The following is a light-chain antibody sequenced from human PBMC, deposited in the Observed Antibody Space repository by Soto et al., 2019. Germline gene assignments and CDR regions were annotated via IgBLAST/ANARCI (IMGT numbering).Light chain of an antibody. CDR2: RAS. V-gene: IGKV3-15*01. Sequence: EIVMTQSPVTLSVSPGGSATLSCRASQHVSSNFAWYRQKPGQAPTLLIYRASTRATGIPARFSGSGSGTESTLTISSLQSEDFAVYYCQQYNNWPYTFGQGTKLEIK. J-gene: IGKJ2*01. CDR3: QQYNNWPYT. CDR1: QHVSSN.